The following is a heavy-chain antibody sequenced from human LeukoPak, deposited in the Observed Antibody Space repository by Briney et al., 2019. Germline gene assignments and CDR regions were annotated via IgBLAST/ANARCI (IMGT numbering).Heavy chain of an antibody. CDR2: IYTSGST. CDR1: GGSISGYY. V-gene: IGHV4-4*07. CDR3: GRRNVLAEGEALDI. Sequence: PSETLSLTCTVSGGSISGYYWSWIRQPAGKALEWIGRIYTSGSTNYNPSLKSRVTMSGDTSKNQFSLRLSSVTAADTAVYYCGRRNVLAEGEALDIWGQGTMVTVSS. J-gene: IGHJ3*02. D-gene: IGHD3-16*01.